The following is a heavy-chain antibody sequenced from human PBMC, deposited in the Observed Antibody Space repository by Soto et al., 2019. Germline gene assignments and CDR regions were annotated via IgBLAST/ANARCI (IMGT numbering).Heavy chain of an antibody. J-gene: IGHJ6*02. CDR3: ARQTTVTTFPYYYYGMDL. CDR2: IIPIFGTA. CDR1: GGTFSSYA. Sequence: QVQLVQSGAEVKKPGSSVKVSCKASGGTFSSYAISWVRQAPGQGLEWMGGIIPIFGTANYAQKFQGRVTITADESSSTAYMELSSLRSEVTAVYYCARQTTVTTFPYYYYGMDLWGQGTTVTVSS. V-gene: IGHV1-69*01. D-gene: IGHD4-4*01.